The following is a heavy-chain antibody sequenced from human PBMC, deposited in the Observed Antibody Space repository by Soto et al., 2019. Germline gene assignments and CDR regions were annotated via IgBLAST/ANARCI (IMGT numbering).Heavy chain of an antibody. D-gene: IGHD2-15*01. V-gene: IGHV3-74*01. J-gene: IGHJ4*02. Sequence: EVQLVESGGGLVQPGGSLRLSCAASGFTISSYWMHWVRQAPGKGLVWVSRINTDGSSTSYADSVKGRFTTSRDNAKNTLYLQMNSLRAEDTAVYYYTRRLSVVGTSSFDYWGQETLVTVSS. CDR2: INTDGSST. CDR3: TRRLSVVGTSSFDY. CDR1: GFTISSYW.